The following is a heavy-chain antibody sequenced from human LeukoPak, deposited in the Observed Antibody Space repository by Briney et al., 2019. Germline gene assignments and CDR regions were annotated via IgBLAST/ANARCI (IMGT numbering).Heavy chain of an antibody. V-gene: IGHV4-4*07. CDR3: ARESYYYDSSGYYAPDY. CDR2: MYTSGST. Sequence: PSETLSLTCTVSGGSISSYYWSWIRQPAGKGLEWIGRMYTSGSTNYNPSLKSRVTMSVDTSKNQFSLKLSSVTAADTAVYYCARESYYYDSSGYYAPDYWGQGTLVTVSS. D-gene: IGHD3-22*01. J-gene: IGHJ4*02. CDR1: GGSISSYY.